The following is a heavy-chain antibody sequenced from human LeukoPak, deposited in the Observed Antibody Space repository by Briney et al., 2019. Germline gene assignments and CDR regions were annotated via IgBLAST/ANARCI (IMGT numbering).Heavy chain of an antibody. V-gene: IGHV1-2*02. CDR3: ARGVGLRFLEWLLLDYYYYYMDV. J-gene: IGHJ6*03. CDR1: GYTFTGYY. CDR2: INPNSGGT. D-gene: IGHD3-3*01. Sequence: ASVKVSCKASGYTFTGYYMHWVRQAPGQGLEWMGWINPNSGGTNYAQKFQGRVTMTRDTSISTAYMELSRLRSDDTAVYYCARGVGLRFLEWLLLDYYYYYMDVWGKGTTVTVSS.